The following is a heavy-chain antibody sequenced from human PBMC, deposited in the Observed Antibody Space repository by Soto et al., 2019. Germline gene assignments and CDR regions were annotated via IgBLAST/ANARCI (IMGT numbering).Heavy chain of an antibody. Sequence: QVQLQESGPRLVKPSATLSLTCTVSGGSITSSYWSWIRRPPGKGLEWIAYIYDTGISGYTPSTSYNPSLKSPVTMSVDTSKSQFSLKMTSVTAADTAVYYCARGEDAFFYYGLDVWGQGITVTVSS. CDR1: GGSITSSY. J-gene: IGHJ6*02. CDR2: IYDTGISGYTPST. CDR3: ARGEDAFFYYGLDV. V-gene: IGHV4-59*01.